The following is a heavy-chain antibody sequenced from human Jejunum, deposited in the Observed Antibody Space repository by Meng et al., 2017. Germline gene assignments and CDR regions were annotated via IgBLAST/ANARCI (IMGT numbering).Heavy chain of an antibody. CDR3: AGGIAATRG. CDR2: ISSSGNTI. Sequence: GESLKISCAASGFTFSDYYMSWIRQAPGKGLEWVSYISSSGNTIYYIDSVKGRFTISRDNDKNSLYLQMNSLRAEDTAVYYCAGGIAATRGWGQGTLVTAPQ. CDR1: GFTFSDYY. J-gene: IGHJ4*02. V-gene: IGHV3-11*01. D-gene: IGHD6-13*01.